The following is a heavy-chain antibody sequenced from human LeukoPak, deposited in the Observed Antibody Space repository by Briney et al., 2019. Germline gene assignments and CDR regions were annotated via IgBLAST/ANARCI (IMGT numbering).Heavy chain of an antibody. Sequence: SETLSLTCAVSGGSISSGGYSWSWIRQPPGKGLEWIGEINHSGSTNYNPSLKSRVTISVDTSKNQFSLKLSSVTAADTAVYYCARGGDTMVRGVIAYYYYGMDVWGQGTTVTVSS. V-gene: IGHV4-34*01. CDR3: ARGGDTMVRGVIAYYYYGMDV. D-gene: IGHD3-10*01. CDR1: GGSISSGGYS. CDR2: INHSGST. J-gene: IGHJ6*02.